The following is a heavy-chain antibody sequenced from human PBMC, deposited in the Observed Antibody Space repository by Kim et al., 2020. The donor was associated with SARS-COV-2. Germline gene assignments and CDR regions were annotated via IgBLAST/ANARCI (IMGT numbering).Heavy chain of an antibody. J-gene: IGHJ4*02. CDR2: GTT. D-gene: IGHD2-21*01. Sequence: GTTYYATSGKGRFTNTKDNSKNTLYRKMNSLRAEDTAVYYSAKGLEVIDYWGQGTLVTVSS. CDR3: AKGLEVIDY. V-gene: IGHV3-23*01.